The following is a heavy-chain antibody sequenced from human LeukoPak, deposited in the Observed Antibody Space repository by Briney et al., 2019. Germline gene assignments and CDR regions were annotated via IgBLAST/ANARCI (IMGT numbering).Heavy chain of an antibody. V-gene: IGHV3-23*01. CDR2: ISGRATST. D-gene: IGHD3-9*01. J-gene: IGHJ4*02. Sequence: GGSLRLSCAASGFTFDTYAMTWVRQVPGKGLEWVSNISGRATSTNYADSVKGRFTISRDNSKNTLHLQMNSLRAEDTAIYYCAKSYRQESDWSSSFDYWGQGTLVTVSS. CDR1: GFTFDTYA. CDR3: AKSYRQESDWSSSFDY.